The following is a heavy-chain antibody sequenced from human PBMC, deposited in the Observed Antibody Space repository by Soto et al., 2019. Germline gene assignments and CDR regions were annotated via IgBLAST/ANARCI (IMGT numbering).Heavy chain of an antibody. CDR2: ISYDGSNK. CDR3: ARDWRDYAGGYSG. J-gene: IGHJ4*02. Sequence: GGSLRLSCAASGFTFSSYAMHWVRQAPGKGLEWVAVISYDGSNKYYADSVKGRFTISRDNSKNTLYLQMNSLRAEDTAVYYCARDWRDYAGGYSGWGQGTLVTVSS. D-gene: IGHD5-12*01. CDR1: GFTFSSYA. V-gene: IGHV3-30-3*01.